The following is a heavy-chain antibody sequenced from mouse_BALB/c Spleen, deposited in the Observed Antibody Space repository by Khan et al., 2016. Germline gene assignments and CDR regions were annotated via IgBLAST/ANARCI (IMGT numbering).Heavy chain of an antibody. CDR1: GFTFRDYA. J-gene: IGHJ2*01. V-gene: IGHV5-6-5*01. CDR2: ISTGDST. Sequence: EVELVESGGGLVKPGGSLKLSCAASGFTFRDYAMSWVRQTPEKRLEWVASISTGDSTYYGDSVKDRFTISRDIARNILFLQMSSLRPEDTAMFYCAREDYGNYGDYFDYWGQGTTLTVSS. D-gene: IGHD2-1*01. CDR3: AREDYGNYGDYFDY.